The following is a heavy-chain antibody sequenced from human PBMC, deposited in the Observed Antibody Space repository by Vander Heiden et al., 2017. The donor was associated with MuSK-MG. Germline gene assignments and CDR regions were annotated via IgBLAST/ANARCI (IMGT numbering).Heavy chain of an antibody. D-gene: IGHD1-26*01. Sequence: QVQLQESGPGLVKPSETLSLTCTVSGGSISSYYWRWIRQPPGKGLEWIGYIYYSGSTNYNPSLKSRVTIAVDTSKNQFSLKLSSVTAADTAVYYCARGWGGSYSNYYYYYYYMDVWGKGTTVTVSS. CDR3: ARGWGGSYSNYYYYYYYMDV. J-gene: IGHJ6*03. CDR1: GGSISSYY. V-gene: IGHV4-59*08. CDR2: IYYSGST.